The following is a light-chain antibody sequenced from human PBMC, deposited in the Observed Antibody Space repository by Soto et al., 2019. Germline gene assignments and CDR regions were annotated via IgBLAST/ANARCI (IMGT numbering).Light chain of an antibody. CDR2: DAS. J-gene: IGKJ5*01. CDR3: QHYATLPIT. Sequence: DIQMTQAPSSLSASVGDRVTITCQASQDISNSLNWYQLKPGKVPKLLIYDASNLETGVPSRFSGSGSGTDFTFTISSLQPEDIATYYCQHYATLPITFGQGTRLEIK. CDR1: QDISNS. V-gene: IGKV1-33*01.